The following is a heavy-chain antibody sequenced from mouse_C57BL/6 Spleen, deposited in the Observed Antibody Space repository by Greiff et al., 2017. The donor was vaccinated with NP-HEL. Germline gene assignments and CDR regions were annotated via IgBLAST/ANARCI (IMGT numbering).Heavy chain of an antibody. V-gene: IGHV1-80*01. CDR1: GYAFSSYW. D-gene: IGHD2-3*01. CDR3: ARSILYAMDY. CDR2: IYPGDGDT. Sequence: VQVVESGAELVKPGASVKISCKASGYAFSSYWMNWVKQRPGKGLEWIGQIYPGDGDTNYNGKFKGKATLTADKSSSTAYMQLSSLTSEDSAVYFCARSILYAMDYWGQGTSVTVSS. J-gene: IGHJ4*01.